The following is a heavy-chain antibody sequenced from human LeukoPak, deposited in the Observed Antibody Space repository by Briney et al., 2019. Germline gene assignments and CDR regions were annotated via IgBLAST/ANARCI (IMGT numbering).Heavy chain of an antibody. J-gene: IGHJ4*02. CDR2: INPSSGST. Sequence: ASVKVSCKASGFTFTSYDINWVRQAPGQGLQWMGMINPSSGSTNYAQKFHGRVTMTRDTSTYTVYMEVSSLRSEDTAFYYCAREFQYYLDYWGRGSLVTVSS. V-gene: IGHV1-46*01. CDR1: GFTFTSYD. CDR3: AREFQYYLDY.